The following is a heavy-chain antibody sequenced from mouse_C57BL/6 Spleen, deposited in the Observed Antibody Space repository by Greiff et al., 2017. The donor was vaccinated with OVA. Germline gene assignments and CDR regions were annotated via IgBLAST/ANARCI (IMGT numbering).Heavy chain of an antibody. Sequence: VMLVESGPGLVQPSQSLSITCTVSGFSFTSYGVHWVRQSPGKGLEWLGVIWSGGSTDYNAAFISSLSISKDNSKSQVFFKMNSLQADDTAIYYCARKWVYLDYWGQGTSVTVAS. CDR1: GFSFTSYG. CDR3: ARKWVYLDY. V-gene: IGHV2-2*01. CDR2: IWSGGST. D-gene: IGHD1-3*01. J-gene: IGHJ4*01.